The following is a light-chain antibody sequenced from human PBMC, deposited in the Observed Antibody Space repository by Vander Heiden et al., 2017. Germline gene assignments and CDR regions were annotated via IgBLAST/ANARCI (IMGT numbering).Light chain of an antibody. Sequence: EIVLTPSPATLSLSPGERATLSCRASQSVSSYLAWYQQKPGQAPRLLIYDASNRATGIPARFSGSGSGTDFTLTISSLEPEDFAVYYCQQRSNWPLTFGRGTKVDIK. CDR3: QQRSNWPLT. J-gene: IGKJ3*01. V-gene: IGKV3-11*01. CDR2: DAS. CDR1: QSVSSY.